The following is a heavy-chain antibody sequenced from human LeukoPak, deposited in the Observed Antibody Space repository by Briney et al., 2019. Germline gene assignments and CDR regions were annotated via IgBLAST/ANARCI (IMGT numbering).Heavy chain of an antibody. CDR1: GFTFSSYG. CDR3: AKIGGVYNWNQPDAFDI. V-gene: IGHV3-30*18. D-gene: IGHD1-20*01. CDR2: ISYDGSNK. J-gene: IGHJ3*02. Sequence: GGSLRLSCAASGFTFSSYGMHWVRQAPGKGLEWVAVISYDGSNKYYADSVKGRFTISRDNSKNTLYLQMNSLRAEDTAVYYCAKIGGVYNWNQPDAFDIWGQGTMVTVSS.